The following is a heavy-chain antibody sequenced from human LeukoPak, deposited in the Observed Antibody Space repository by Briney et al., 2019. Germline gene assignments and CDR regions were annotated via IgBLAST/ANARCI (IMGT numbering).Heavy chain of an antibody. D-gene: IGHD2-2*01. CDR2: IYYTGST. Sequence: SETLSLTCFISGGSMNNYYWSWVRQPPGKGLEWIGYIYYTGSTNYNPYLKSRLTISVDTSKNQCSLRLSSVTAADTAVYYCARHGSTYALRNWGQGTLVTVSS. CDR1: GGSMNNYY. CDR3: ARHGSTYALRN. J-gene: IGHJ4*02. V-gene: IGHV4-59*08.